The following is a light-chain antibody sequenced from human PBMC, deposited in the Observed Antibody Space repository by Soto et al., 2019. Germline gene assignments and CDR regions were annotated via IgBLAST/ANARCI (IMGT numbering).Light chain of an antibody. Sequence: QSVLTQPPSASGTPGQRVTISCSGSSSNIGSNYVYWYKQLPGTAPKLLIYRNNQRPSGVPDRFSGSKSGTSASLDISGLRSEDEADYYCAAWDDSLSGSWVFGGGTKLTVL. CDR3: AAWDDSLSGSWV. CDR2: RNN. J-gene: IGLJ3*02. V-gene: IGLV1-47*01. CDR1: SSNIGSNY.